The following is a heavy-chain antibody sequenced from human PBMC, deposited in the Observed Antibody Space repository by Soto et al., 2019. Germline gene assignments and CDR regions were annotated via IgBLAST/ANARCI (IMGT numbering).Heavy chain of an antibody. CDR2: ISAYNGNT. CDR1: GYTFTSYG. CDR3: ARDIVLMVYAIPGRSDAFDI. V-gene: IGHV1-18*01. Sequence: ASVKVSCKASGYTFTSYGISWVRQAPGQGLEWMGWISAYNGNTNYAQKLQGRVTMTTDTSTSTAYMELRSLRSDDTAAYYCARDIVLMVYAIPGRSDAFDIWGQGTMVTVSS. D-gene: IGHD2-8*01. J-gene: IGHJ3*02.